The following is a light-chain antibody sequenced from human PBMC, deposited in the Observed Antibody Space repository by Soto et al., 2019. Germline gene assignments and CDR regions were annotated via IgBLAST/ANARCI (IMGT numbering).Light chain of an antibody. Sequence: EIVMTQSPATLSVSPGERATLSCRASQSVSSNLAWYQQKPGQAPRLLIYGASTRATGIPAMFSGSGSGTEFTLTISSLQFEDFAVYYCQQYNNWPPRGTFGQGTKVEIK. V-gene: IGKV3-15*01. CDR3: QQYNNWPPRGT. J-gene: IGKJ1*01. CDR2: GAS. CDR1: QSVSSN.